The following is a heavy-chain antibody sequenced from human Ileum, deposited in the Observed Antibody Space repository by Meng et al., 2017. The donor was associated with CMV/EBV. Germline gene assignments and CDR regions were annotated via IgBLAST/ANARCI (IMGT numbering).Heavy chain of an antibody. V-gene: IGHV4-30-4*01. CDR3: ARVWGIAVRPLDY. Sequence: QGWVSSSQTIALRCTVVGDSVSSVDYYWSWSRQTPGKGLEWIGHIHDSGSTYYNPSLQSRVTISVDTSKNQFSLKLSSVTAADTAVYYCARVWGIAVRPLDYWGQGTLVTVSS. D-gene: IGHD6-6*01. CDR2: IHDSGST. CDR1: GDSVSSVDYY. J-gene: IGHJ4*02.